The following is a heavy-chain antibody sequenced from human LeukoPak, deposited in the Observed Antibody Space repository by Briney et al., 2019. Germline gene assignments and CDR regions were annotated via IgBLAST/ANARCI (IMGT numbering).Heavy chain of an antibody. CDR1: GYTFTSYD. Sequence: GASVKVSCKASGYTFTSYDISWVRQAPGQGLEWMGWISTYNGNTNYAQILQGRVTMTTDTSTSTAYMELRSLRSDDTAVYYCARAVEVVPAAISDYWGPGTLVTVSS. V-gene: IGHV1-18*01. D-gene: IGHD2-2*01. CDR3: ARAVEVVPAAISDY. J-gene: IGHJ4*02. CDR2: ISTYNGNT.